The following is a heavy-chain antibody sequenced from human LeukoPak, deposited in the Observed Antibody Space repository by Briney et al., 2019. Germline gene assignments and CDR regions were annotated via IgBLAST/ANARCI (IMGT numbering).Heavy chain of an antibody. J-gene: IGHJ4*02. CDR1: GYTLTGYY. CDR2: INPTTGDT. D-gene: IGHD2-21*01. CDR3: AVAPGDY. V-gene: IGHV1-2*02. Sequence: ASLKVSCKASGYTLTGYYMNWGRQAPGHRLEWMGWINPTTGDTPYAQKFQGRVTLTRDTSITTAYMELSRLTSDDPAIFYCAVAPGDYWGQGTLVTVSS.